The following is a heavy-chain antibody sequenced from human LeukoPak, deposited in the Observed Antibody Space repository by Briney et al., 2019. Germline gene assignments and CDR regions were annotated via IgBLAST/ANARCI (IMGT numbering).Heavy chain of an antibody. J-gene: IGHJ6*03. V-gene: IGHV3-30*02. CDR1: GFTFTSYG. CDR2: IRYDGSKK. D-gene: IGHD3-3*01. Sequence: PGGSLRLSCAASGFTFTSYGIHWVRQAPGTGLEWVAFIRYDGSKKYYADSVKGRFTISRDNSKNTLYLQMNSLRAEDTAVYYCAKGSKEVLFTRDHHMDVWGKGTTVT. CDR3: AKGSKEVLFTRDHHMDV.